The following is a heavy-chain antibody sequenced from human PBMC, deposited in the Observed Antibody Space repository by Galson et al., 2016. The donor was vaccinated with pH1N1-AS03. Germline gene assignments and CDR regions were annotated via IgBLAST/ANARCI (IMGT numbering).Heavy chain of an antibody. CDR3: AHGPYWFDP. CDR2: IYWDDDK. CDR1: GFSLSTSGVG. Sequence: PALVKPTQTLTLTCTFSGFSLSTSGVGVGWIRQPPGKALEWLALIYWDDDKRYSPALKSRLTITKDTSKNQVVLTMTNMDPVDTATYYCAHGPYWFDPWGQGTLVTVSS. V-gene: IGHV2-5*02. J-gene: IGHJ5*02.